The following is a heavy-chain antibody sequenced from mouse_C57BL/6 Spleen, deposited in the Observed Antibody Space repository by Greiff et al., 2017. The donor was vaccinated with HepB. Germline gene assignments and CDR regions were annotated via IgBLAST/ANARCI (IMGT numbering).Heavy chain of an antibody. CDR1: GFTFSSYT. CDR3: ARQGTGTWFAY. CDR2: ISGGGGNT. J-gene: IGHJ3*01. D-gene: IGHD4-1*01. Sequence: EVQGVESGGGLVKPGGSLKLSCAASGFTFSSYTMSWVRQTPEKRLEWVATISGGGGNTYYPDSVKGRFTISRDNAKNTLYLQMSSLRSEDTALYDCARQGTGTWFAYWGQGTLVTVSA. V-gene: IGHV5-9*01.